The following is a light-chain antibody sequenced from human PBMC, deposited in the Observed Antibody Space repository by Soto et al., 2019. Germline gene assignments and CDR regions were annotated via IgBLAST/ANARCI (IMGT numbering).Light chain of an antibody. Sequence: EIVLTQSPGTLSLSPGERATLSCRASQSVSSTYLAWFQQRPGQAPRLLISGASTRAAGIPARFSGSGSETEFTLTISSLQSEDFAVYYCQQYGGTPPITFGQGTRLEIK. CDR1: QSVSSTY. V-gene: IGKV3-20*01. J-gene: IGKJ5*01. CDR2: GAS. CDR3: QQYGGTPPIT.